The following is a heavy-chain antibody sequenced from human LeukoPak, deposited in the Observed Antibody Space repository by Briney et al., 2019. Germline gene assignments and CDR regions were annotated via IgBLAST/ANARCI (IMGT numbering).Heavy chain of an antibody. V-gene: IGHV4-39*01. CDR2: IYYSGST. D-gene: IGHD3-9*01. J-gene: IGHJ4*02. Sequence: PSETLSLTCTVSGGSISSSSYYWGWIRQPPGKGLEWIGSIYYSGSTYYNPSLKSRVTISVDTSKNQFSLKLSSVTAADTAVYYCARHRVSDVLRYFDWSNPAFFDYWGQGTLVTVSS. CDR1: GGSISSSSYY. CDR3: ARHRVSDVLRYFDWSNPAFFDY.